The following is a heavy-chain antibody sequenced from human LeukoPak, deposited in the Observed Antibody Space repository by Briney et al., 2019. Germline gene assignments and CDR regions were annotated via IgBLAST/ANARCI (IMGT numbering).Heavy chain of an antibody. CDR1: GYTFTGYY. Sequence: GGSLRLSCAASGYTFTGYYMHWVRQAPGQGLEWMGWINPNSGGTNYAQKFQGRVTMTRDTSISTAYMELSRLRSDDTAVYYCASLGYCSSTSCHDAFDIWGQGTMVTVSS. J-gene: IGHJ3*02. D-gene: IGHD2-2*01. CDR3: ASLGYCSSTSCHDAFDI. CDR2: INPNSGGT. V-gene: IGHV1-2*02.